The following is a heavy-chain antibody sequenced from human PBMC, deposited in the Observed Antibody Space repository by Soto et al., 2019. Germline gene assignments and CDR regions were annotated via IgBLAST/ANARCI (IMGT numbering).Heavy chain of an antibody. Sequence: QVQLVQSGAEVKKPGASVKVSCKASGYTFTSYYMHWVRQAPGQGLEWMGIINPSGGSTSYAQKFQGRVTMTRDTSTSTVYMELSSLRSEDTAVYYCARGSPSEVRGVTVSDYWGQGTLVTVSS. CDR1: GYTFTSYY. D-gene: IGHD3-10*01. CDR3: ARGSPSEVRGVTVSDY. CDR2: INPSGGST. J-gene: IGHJ4*02. V-gene: IGHV1-46*03.